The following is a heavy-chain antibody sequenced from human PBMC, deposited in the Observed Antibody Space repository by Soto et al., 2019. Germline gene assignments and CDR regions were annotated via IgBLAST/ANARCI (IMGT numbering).Heavy chain of an antibody. Sequence: ASVKVSCKVSGYTLTELSMHWVRQAPGKGLEWMGGFDPEDGETIYAQKFQGRVTMTEDTSTDTAYMELSSLRSEDTAVYYCATVGYCSGGSCYYYWGQGTLVTVSS. V-gene: IGHV1-24*01. J-gene: IGHJ4*02. CDR2: FDPEDGET. CDR3: ATVGYCSGGSCYYY. CDR1: GYTLTELS. D-gene: IGHD2-15*01.